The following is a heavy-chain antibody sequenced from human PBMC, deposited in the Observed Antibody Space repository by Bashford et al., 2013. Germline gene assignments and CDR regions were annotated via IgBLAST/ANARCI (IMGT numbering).Heavy chain of an antibody. Sequence: GGSLRLSCVASGFIFSNHWMHWVRQGPGKGLVWVSSINSEGSSTTYADSVKGRITISRDNARNTLYLQMNSLRAEDTAVYYCARYNYGRLDPWGQGTLVTVSS. CDR3: ARYNYGRLDP. V-gene: IGHV3-74*01. D-gene: IGHD5-24*01. J-gene: IGHJ5*02. CDR1: GFIFSNHW. CDR2: INSEGSST.